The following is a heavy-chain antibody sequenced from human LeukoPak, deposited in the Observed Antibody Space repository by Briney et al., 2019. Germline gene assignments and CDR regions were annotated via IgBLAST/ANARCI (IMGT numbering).Heavy chain of an antibody. CDR3: AREGSGFYKGYYYYYMDV. D-gene: IGHD5-12*01. Sequence: SETLSLTRTVSGGSISSYYWSWIRQPAGKGLEWIGRIYTSGSTNYNPSLKSRVTMSVDTSKNQFSLKLSSVTAADTAVYYCAREGSGFYKGYYYYYMDVWGKGTTVTVSS. J-gene: IGHJ6*03. V-gene: IGHV4-4*07. CDR1: GGSISSYY. CDR2: IYTSGST.